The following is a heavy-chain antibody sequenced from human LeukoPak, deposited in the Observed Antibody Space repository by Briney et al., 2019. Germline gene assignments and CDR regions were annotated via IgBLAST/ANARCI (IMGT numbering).Heavy chain of an antibody. J-gene: IGHJ6*03. D-gene: IGHD5-24*01. V-gene: IGHV4-61*02. Sequence: PSQTLSLTCTVSGGSISSGSYYWSWIRQPAGKGLEWIGRIYTSGSTNYNPSLKSRVTISVDTSKNQFSLKLSSVTAADTAVYYCARVVGRWLQLLCYSYYMDVWGKGTTVTVSS. CDR2: IYTSGST. CDR3: ARVVGRWLQLLCYSYYMDV. CDR1: GGSISSGSYY.